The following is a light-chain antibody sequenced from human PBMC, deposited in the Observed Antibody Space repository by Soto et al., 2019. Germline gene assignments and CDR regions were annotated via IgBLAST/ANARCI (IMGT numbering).Light chain of an antibody. CDR2: DHD. V-gene: IGLV1-51*01. Sequence: QSVLTQPPSVSAAPGQKVTISCSGSSSNIGNNYVSWYQQLPGTAPKVLIDDHDQRPSGIPDRFSASKSGTSATLAITGLQTGDEDDYYCGTWDSSLNTWVFGGGTKLTVL. J-gene: IGLJ3*02. CDR3: GTWDSSLNTWV. CDR1: SSNIGNNY.